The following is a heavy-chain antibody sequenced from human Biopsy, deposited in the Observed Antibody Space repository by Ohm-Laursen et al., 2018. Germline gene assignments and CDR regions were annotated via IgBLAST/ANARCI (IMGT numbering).Heavy chain of an antibody. J-gene: IGHJ4*02. Sequence: SETLSLTCAVYGGSFSGYYWSWIRQPPGKGLEWLGYFYGSGNTYYNPSLKSRVTISVDPSKNQFSLKLNAVTAADTAVYYCAKGITVYGVVLPYYFDDWGQGTLVTVSS. CDR3: AKGITVYGVVLPYYFDD. V-gene: IGHV4-59*01. D-gene: IGHD3-3*01. CDR1: GGSFSGYY. CDR2: FYGSGNT.